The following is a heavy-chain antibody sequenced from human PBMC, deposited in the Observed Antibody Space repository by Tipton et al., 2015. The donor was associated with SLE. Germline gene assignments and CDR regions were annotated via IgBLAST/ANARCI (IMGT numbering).Heavy chain of an antibody. V-gene: IGHV3-9*03. CDR3: AKDTGPYGDGRYSFDF. D-gene: IGHD4-17*01. CDR1: GFTFGSYW. Sequence: RSLRLSCAASGFTFGSYWMHWVRQAPGKGLEWVSGISWNSRSVGYGDSVKGRFTIFRDNAKNSLYLQMNSLRAEDMAVYYCAKDTGPYGDGRYSFDFWGQGTLVTVSS. CDR2: ISWNSRSV. J-gene: IGHJ4*02.